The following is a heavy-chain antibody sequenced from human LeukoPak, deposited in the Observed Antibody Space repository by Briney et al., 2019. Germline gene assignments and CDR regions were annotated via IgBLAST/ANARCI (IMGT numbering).Heavy chain of an antibody. D-gene: IGHD3-22*01. CDR3: ARVPQYYYDSSGSGSSDAFDI. CDR2: IYYSGST. V-gene: IGHV4-59*12. Sequence: SETLSLTCTVSGGSISSYYWSWIRQPPGKGLEWIGYIYYSGSTNYNPSLKSRVTISVDKSKNQFSLKLSSVTAADTAVYYCARVPQYYYDSSGSGSSDAFDIWGQGTMVTVSS. CDR1: GGSISSYY. J-gene: IGHJ3*02.